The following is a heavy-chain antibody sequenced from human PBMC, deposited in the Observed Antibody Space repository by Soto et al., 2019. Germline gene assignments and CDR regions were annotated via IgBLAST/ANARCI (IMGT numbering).Heavy chain of an antibody. CDR2: INPNSGCT. J-gene: IGHJ6*02. Sequence: QVQLVQSGAEVKKPGASVKVSCKASGYTFTGYYMQWVRQAPEQGLEWMGWINPNSGCTNYALKFQCWFTITSDTSRSTAYMERSRLRSYDTAVYYCARSGELLHYYYYYRMDVWGQGTKVTVSS. CDR1: GYTFTGYY. D-gene: IGHD3-10*01. V-gene: IGHV1-2*04. CDR3: ARSGELLHYYYYYRMDV.